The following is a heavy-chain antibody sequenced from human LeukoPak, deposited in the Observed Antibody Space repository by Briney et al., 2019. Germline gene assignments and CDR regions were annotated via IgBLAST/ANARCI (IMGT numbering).Heavy chain of an antibody. CDR2: ISGSGGST. Sequence: LTGGSLRLSCAASGFTFSSYAMSWVRQAPGKGLEWVSAISGSGGSTYYADSVKGRFTISRDNSKNTLYLQMNSLRAEDTAVYYCAKDRGYYGSGSYQDCWGQGTLVTVSS. CDR1: GFTFSSYA. J-gene: IGHJ4*02. V-gene: IGHV3-23*01. CDR3: AKDRGYYGSGSYQDC. D-gene: IGHD3-10*01.